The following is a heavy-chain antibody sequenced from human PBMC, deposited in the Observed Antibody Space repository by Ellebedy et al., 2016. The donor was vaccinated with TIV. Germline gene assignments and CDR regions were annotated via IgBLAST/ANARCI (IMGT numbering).Heavy chain of an antibody. CDR1: GFTFSSYA. V-gene: IGHV3-23*01. J-gene: IGHJ5*02. CDR3: HIAAAGMRYL. Sequence: GESLKISXAASGFTFSSYAMSWVRQAPGKGLEWVSAISGSGGSTYYADSVKGRFTISRDNSKNTLYLQMNSLRAEDTAVYYCHIAAAGMRYLWGQGTLVTVSS. D-gene: IGHD6-13*01. CDR2: ISGSGGST.